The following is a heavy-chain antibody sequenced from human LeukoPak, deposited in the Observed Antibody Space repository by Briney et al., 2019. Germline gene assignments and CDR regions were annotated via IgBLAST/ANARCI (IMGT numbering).Heavy chain of an antibody. CDR2: ISAYNGNT. CDR1: GYTFTSYG. V-gene: IGHV1-18*01. CDR3: ARALGYCSSTSCYAFDY. Sequence: SVKVSCKASGYTFTSYGISWVRQAPGQGLERMGWISAYNGNTNYAQKLQGRVTMTTDTSTSTAYMELRSLRSDDTAVYYCARALGYCSSTSCYAFDYWGQGTLVTVSS. D-gene: IGHD2-2*01. J-gene: IGHJ4*02.